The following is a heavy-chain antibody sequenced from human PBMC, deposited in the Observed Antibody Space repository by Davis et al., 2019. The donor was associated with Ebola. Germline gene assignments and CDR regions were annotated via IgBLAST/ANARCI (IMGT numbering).Heavy chain of an antibody. CDR2: IIPIFGTA. D-gene: IGHD3-3*01. CDR3: AAVGSLYYDFWSGYPAVAFDI. J-gene: IGHJ3*02. V-gene: IGHV1-69*13. CDR1: GGTFSSYA. Sequence: SVKVSCKASGGTFSSYAISWVRQAPGQGLEWMGGIIPIFGTANYAQKFQGRVTITADESTSTAYMELSSLRSEDTAVYYCAAVGSLYYDFWSGYPAVAFDIWGQGTMVTVSS.